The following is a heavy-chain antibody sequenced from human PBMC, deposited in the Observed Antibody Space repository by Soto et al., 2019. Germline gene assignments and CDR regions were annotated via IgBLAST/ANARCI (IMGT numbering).Heavy chain of an antibody. Sequence: GGSLRLSCAASGFTFDDYAMHWVRQVPGKGLEWVSGINWNSGSIGYGDSAKGRFAISRDNAKNSLHLQMNSLSAEDTAFYYCVKDESINWYSGHFRHWGQGTLVTVSS. V-gene: IGHV3-9*01. CDR2: INWNSGSI. D-gene: IGHD6-13*01. CDR1: GFTFDDYA. CDR3: VKDESINWYSGHFRH. J-gene: IGHJ1*01.